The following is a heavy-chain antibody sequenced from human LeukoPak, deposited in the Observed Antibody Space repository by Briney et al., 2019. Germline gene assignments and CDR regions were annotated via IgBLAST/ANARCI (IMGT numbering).Heavy chain of an antibody. CDR1: GFTFDDYA. V-gene: IGHV3-9*03. J-gene: IGHJ3*02. Sequence: GRSLRLSCAASGFTFDDYAMHWVRQAPGKGLEWVSGISWNSGDIGYADSVKGRFTISRDNAKNSLYLQMNSLRTEDMALYYCAKISGSNDAFDIWGRGTMVTVSS. D-gene: IGHD3-10*01. CDR2: ISWNSGDI. CDR3: AKISGSNDAFDI.